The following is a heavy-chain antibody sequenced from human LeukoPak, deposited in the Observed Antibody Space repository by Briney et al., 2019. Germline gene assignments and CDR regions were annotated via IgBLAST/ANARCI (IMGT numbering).Heavy chain of an antibody. V-gene: IGHV3-53*05. D-gene: IGHD6-19*01. CDR3: ARGAGWNFYEY. CDR2: FYVGGPT. J-gene: IGHJ4*01. Sequence: GGSLRLSCAASGFTFSSYSMNWVRQAPGKGLEWVSVFYVGGPTYYADSVQGRFTISRDNSKNTVDLQMSSLRPEDTAVYYCARGAGWNFYEYWGHGTLVTVSS. CDR1: GFTFSSYS.